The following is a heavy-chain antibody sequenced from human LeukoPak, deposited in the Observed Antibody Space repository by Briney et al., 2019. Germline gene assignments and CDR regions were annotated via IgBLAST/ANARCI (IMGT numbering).Heavy chain of an antibody. CDR1: GFTFSSYG. D-gene: IGHD4/OR15-4a*01. CDR2: IRYDGSNK. Sequence: GGSLRLSCAASGFTFSSYGMHWVRQAPGKGLEWVAFIRYDGSNKYYAASVKGRFTISRDNSKNTLYLQMNSLRAEDTAVYYCARRAGAYSHPYDYWGKGTLVTVSS. J-gene: IGHJ4*02. V-gene: IGHV3-30*02. CDR3: ARRAGAYSHPYDY.